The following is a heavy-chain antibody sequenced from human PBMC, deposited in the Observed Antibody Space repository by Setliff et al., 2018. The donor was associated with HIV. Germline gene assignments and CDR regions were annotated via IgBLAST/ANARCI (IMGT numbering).Heavy chain of an antibody. V-gene: IGHV5-51*01. CDR3: ARGRGGYFGGGRYYNLPYFDS. Sequence: HGESLKISCKTSGSSFSTYWVGWVRQMPGKGLEWLGILYFGDSDPKYNPSFEGQVTISADKSINTAFLQWRSLKTSDTAIYYCARGRGGYFGGGRYYNLPYFDSWGQGTLVTVSS. CDR2: LYFGDSDP. CDR1: GSSFSTYW. D-gene: IGHD2-21*01. J-gene: IGHJ4*02.